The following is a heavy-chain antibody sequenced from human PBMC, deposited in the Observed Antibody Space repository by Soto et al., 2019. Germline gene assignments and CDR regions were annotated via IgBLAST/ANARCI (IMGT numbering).Heavy chain of an antibody. D-gene: IGHD2-15*01. Sequence: PGESLKISCKGSGYSFTSYWIGWVRQMPGKGLEWMGIIYPGDSDTRYSPSFQGQVTISADKSISTAYLQWSSLKASDTAMYYCPRLSVVGARPNSNWLDPCGQGTLLSVSS. J-gene: IGHJ5*02. CDR2: IYPGDSDT. CDR3: PRLSVVGARPNSNWLDP. V-gene: IGHV5-51*01. CDR1: GYSFTSYW.